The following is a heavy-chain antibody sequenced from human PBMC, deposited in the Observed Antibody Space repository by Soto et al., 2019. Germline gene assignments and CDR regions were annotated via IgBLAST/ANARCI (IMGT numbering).Heavy chain of an antibody. D-gene: IGHD6-19*01. CDR3: ARCGVPGSGWYVGY. Sequence: GGSLRRACAESGFTFSSYGMHWIRQAPGKGLEWVAVIWYDGSNKYYADSVKGRFTISRDNSKNTLYLQMNSLRAEDTAVYYCARCGVPGSGWYVGYWGQGTLVTVSS. CDR1: GFTFSSYG. J-gene: IGHJ4*02. CDR2: IWYDGSNK. V-gene: IGHV3-33*01.